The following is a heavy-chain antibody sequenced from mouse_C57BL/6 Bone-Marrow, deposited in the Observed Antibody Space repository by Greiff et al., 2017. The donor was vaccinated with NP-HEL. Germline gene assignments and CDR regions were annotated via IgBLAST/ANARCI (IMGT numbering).Heavy chain of an antibody. CDR1: GYTFTSYT. CDR3: ARGVGNSFDY. CDR2: INPSSGYT. D-gene: IGHD2-1*01. Sequence: QVQLQQSGAELARPGASVKMSCKASGYTFTSYTMHWVKQRPGQGLEWIGYINPSSGYTKYNQKFKDKATLTADKSSSTAYMQLSSLTSEDSAVYYCARGVGNSFDYWGQGTTLTVSS. J-gene: IGHJ2*01. V-gene: IGHV1-4*01.